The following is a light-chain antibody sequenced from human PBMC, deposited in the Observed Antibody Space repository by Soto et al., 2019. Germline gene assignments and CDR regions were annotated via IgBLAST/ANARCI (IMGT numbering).Light chain of an antibody. V-gene: IGKV3-11*01. CDR1: QSISSH. J-gene: IGKJ4*01. CDR3: QKRTTPTT. Sequence: EIVLTQSPATLSLSPGERATLTCRASQSISSHLAWYQQKPGQAPRLLIYDASKRVGGVPARFSGSVSGTDFTLTISSLEPEDFAVYYCQKRTTPTTFGGGTKVEI. CDR2: DAS.